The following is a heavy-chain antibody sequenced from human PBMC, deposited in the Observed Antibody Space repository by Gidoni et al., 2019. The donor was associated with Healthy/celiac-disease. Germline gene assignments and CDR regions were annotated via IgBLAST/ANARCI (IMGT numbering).Heavy chain of an antibody. J-gene: IGHJ4*02. V-gene: IGHV1-69*01. CDR3: AREAGLTGYLL. CDR2: IIPICGTA. Sequence: QVQLVQSGAEVKKPGSSVKVSCKASGGTFSSYAISLVRQAPGQGVEWMGGIIPICGTAKYAQKVQGRVTITADESTSTAYMELSSLRSEDTAVYYCAREAGLTGYLLWGQGTLVTVSS. D-gene: IGHD3-9*01. CDR1: GGTFSSYA.